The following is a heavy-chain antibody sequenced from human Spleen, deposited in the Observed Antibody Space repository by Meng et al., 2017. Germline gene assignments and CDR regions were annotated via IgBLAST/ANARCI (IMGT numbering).Heavy chain of an antibody. J-gene: IGHJ4*02. D-gene: IGHD2-21*02. CDR2: IHHSGST. V-gene: IGHV4-4*02. CDR3: ARKVTDDPYFDY. CDR1: GGSISRGNW. Sequence: QVQLQESGPGLVKPSRTLSPTCAVSGGSISRGNWWSWLRQPPGRGLEWLAEIHHSGSTNYNPSLKSRVTISFDKSKNQLSLKMISVTTADTAVYYCARKVTDDPYFDYWGQGTLVTVSS.